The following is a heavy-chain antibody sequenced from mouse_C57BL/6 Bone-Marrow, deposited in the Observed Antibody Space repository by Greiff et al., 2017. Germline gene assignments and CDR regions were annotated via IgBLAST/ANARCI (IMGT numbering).Heavy chain of an antibody. J-gene: IGHJ1*03. CDR2: IYPRSGNT. D-gene: IGHD1-1*01. CDR3: ASLFGWYFDV. V-gene: IGHV1-81*01. Sequence: VHLVESGAELARPGASVKLSCKASGYTFTSYGISWVKQRTGQGLEWIGEIYPRSGNTYYNEKFKGKATLTADKSSSTAYMELRSLTSEDSAVYFCASLFGWYFDVWGTGTTVTVSS. CDR1: GYTFTSYG.